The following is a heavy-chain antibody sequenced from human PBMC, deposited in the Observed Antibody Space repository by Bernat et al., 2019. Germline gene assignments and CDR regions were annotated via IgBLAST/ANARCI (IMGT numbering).Heavy chain of an antibody. CDR3: ARRGGVMVAACFGHPLDP. D-gene: IGHD2-15*01. J-gene: IGHJ5*02. V-gene: IGHV1-46*01. CDR2: INPRSGST. Sequence: LVQSGAEVKKPGASVKVSCKASGYTFTSDYMHWIRQAPGQGLEWMGIINPRSGSTSYAQKFEARVSMTRDTSTSTVYMELSSLRSEDTAVYYCARRGGVMVAACFGHPLDPWGQGTLVTVSS. CDR1: GYTFTSDY.